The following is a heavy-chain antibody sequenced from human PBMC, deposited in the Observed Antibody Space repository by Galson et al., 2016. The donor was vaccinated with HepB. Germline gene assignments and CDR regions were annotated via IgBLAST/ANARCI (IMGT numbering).Heavy chain of an antibody. D-gene: IGHD3-3*01. V-gene: IGHV3-53*05. CDR2: IYSADTGGTT. Sequence: SLRLSCAASGFTVSRNYMTWVRQAPGKGLEWVSVIYSADTGGTTYYADSVKGRFTISRDNSKNTLYLQMNSLRAEDTAAYYCARGSFWSGQLIRNYYGMDVWGKGTTVTVSS. J-gene: IGHJ6*04. CDR1: GFTVSRNY. CDR3: ARGSFWSGQLIRNYYGMDV.